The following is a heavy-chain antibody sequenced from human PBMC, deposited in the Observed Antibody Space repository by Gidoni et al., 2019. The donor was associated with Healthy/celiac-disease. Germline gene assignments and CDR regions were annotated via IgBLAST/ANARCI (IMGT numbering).Heavy chain of an antibody. D-gene: IGHD3-10*01. V-gene: IGHV3-23*01. CDR3: AKCEGVSSVLLWFRELSPPH. Sequence: EVQLLESGGGLVQPGGSLRLSCAASGFTFSSYAMRWVRQAPGKGLEWVSAISGSGGSTYYADSVKGRFTISRDNSKNTLYLQMNSLRAEDTAVYYCAKCEGVSSVLLWFRELSPPHWGQGTLVTVSS. CDR2: ISGSGGST. CDR1: GFTFSSYA. J-gene: IGHJ4*02.